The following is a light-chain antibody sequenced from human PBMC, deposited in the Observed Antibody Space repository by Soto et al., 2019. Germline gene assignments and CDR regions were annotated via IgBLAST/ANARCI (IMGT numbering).Light chain of an antibody. V-gene: IGLV2-14*03. CDR1: SSDVGDFNY. J-gene: IGLJ2*01. CDR3: SSYSSSTTHVV. CDR2: DVT. Sequence: QSALTQPASVSGSPGRSVTISCTGTSSDVGDFNYVSWYQHLPGRAPKLIIYDVTNRPSGISYRFSASKSGRTAPLTTSGLQAEDEADYYCSSYSSSTTHVVFGGGTKVTVL.